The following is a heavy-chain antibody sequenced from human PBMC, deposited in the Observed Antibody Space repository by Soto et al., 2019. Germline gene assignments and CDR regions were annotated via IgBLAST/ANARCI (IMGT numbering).Heavy chain of an antibody. Sequence: QVQLVQSGAEVKKPGASIKVSCKASGYMFTSYGISWVRQAPGQGTEWMGWISTYNGNTNYAQKHQGRVTMTTDTSTSTAYMELRSLRSDDTAVFYCARDLGIAVAGLFQDWGQGTLVIVSS. J-gene: IGHJ1*01. CDR2: ISTYNGNT. CDR3: ARDLGIAVAGLFQD. V-gene: IGHV1-18*01. D-gene: IGHD6-19*01. CDR1: GYMFTSYG.